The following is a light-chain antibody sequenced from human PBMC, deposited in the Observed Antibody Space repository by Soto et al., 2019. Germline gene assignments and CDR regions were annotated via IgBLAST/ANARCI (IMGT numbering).Light chain of an antibody. CDR2: GAS. V-gene: IGKV3-20*01. Sequence: EIVLTQSPGTLSLSPGERATISCRASQSVSSSYLAWYQQKPAQAPRLLIFGASSRALGIPDSFSGSGFGTDFIFTISRLEPEDFAVYYCQQYGSSSFGQGTRLEIK. J-gene: IGKJ5*01. CDR3: QQYGSSS. CDR1: QSVSSSY.